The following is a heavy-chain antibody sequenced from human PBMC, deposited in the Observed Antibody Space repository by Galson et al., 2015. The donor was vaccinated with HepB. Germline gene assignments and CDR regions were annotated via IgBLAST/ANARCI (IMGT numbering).Heavy chain of an antibody. CDR3: ARDMGYSSSWSLGY. CDR1: GFTFSSYA. Sequence: TLRLSCAASGFTFSSYAMHWVRQAPGKGLEWVAVISYNGSNKYYADSVKGRFTISRDNSKNTLYLQMNSLRAEDTAVYYCARDMGYSSSWSLGYWGQGTLVTVSS. CDR2: ISYNGSNK. J-gene: IGHJ4*02. V-gene: IGHV3-30*04. D-gene: IGHD6-13*01.